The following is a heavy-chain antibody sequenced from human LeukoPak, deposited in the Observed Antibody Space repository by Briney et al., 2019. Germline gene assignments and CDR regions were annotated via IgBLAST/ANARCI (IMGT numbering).Heavy chain of an antibody. CDR2: MNPNSGNT. V-gene: IGHV1-8*03. Sequence: ASVKVSCKASGYTFTSYGISWVRQATGQGLEWMGWMNPNSGNTGYAQKFQGRVTITRNTSISTAYMELSSLRSEDTAVYYCARLDDYGFFDYWGQGTLVTVSS. J-gene: IGHJ4*02. D-gene: IGHD4-17*01. CDR3: ARLDDYGFFDY. CDR1: GYTFTSYG.